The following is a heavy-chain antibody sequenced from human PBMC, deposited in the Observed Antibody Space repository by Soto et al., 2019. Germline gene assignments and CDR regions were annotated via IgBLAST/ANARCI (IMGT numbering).Heavy chain of an antibody. CDR1: GFSFGTYA. Sequence: EVQLLESGGGLVQPGGSLRLSCVASGFSFGTYAMTWVRQVPGKGLEWVSTISGGIGSTFYADSVKGRFTISRDISKKRVFLHMNGARSEDTGTNYCRKGAARYFDYWGRGTLVTVSS. V-gene: IGHV3-23*01. CDR2: ISGGIGST. CDR3: RKGAARYFDY. J-gene: IGHJ4*02. D-gene: IGHD1-26*01.